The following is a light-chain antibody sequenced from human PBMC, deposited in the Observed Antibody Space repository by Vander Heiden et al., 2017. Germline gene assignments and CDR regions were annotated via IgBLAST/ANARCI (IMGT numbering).Light chain of an antibody. J-gene: IGKJ2*01. CDR1: QSISSY. V-gene: IGKV1-39*01. Sequence: KLTQSPSSLSASVGDRVTITCRASQSISSYLNWYQQKPGKAPKLLIYAASSLQSGVPSRFSGSGSGTDFTLTISSLQPEDFATYYCQQSYSTLYTFGQGTKVEIK. CDR2: AAS. CDR3: QQSYSTLYT.